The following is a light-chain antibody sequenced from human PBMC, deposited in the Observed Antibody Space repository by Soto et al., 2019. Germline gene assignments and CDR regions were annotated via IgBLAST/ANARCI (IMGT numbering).Light chain of an antibody. J-gene: IGKJ4*01. CDR2: DAS. CDR1: QSVNNY. Sequence: TQSPSTLSASVGDRVTITCRASQSVNNYLAWYQQTPGQAPRLLIYDASTRATGIPARFSGSGSGTDFTLTISSLEPEDFAVYYCQQRIDWPLTFGGGTKVDIK. CDR3: QQRIDWPLT. V-gene: IGKV3-11*01.